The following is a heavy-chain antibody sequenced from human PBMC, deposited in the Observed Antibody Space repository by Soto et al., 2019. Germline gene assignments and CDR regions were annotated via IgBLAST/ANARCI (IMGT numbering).Heavy chain of an antibody. CDR3: ARDKEMATITEFVY. CDR1: GGTFSSYA. D-gene: IGHD5-12*01. V-gene: IGHV1-69*06. J-gene: IGHJ4*02. Sequence: QLQLVQSGPEVKKPGSSVKVSCKASGGTFSSYAISCVRQAPGQGLEGMGGIIPMFTTTNYAQRFQGRVTITADTSTRTAYMELHSRRSEDTAVYYCARDKEMATITEFVYWGQGTLVTVSS. CDR2: IIPMFTTT.